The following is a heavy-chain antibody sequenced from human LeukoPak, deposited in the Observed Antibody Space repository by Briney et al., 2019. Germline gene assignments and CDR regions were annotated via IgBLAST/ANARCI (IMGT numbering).Heavy chain of an antibody. CDR2: ISWNRNNI. D-gene: IGHD4-17*01. CDR1: GFTVDDYA. Sequence: GRSLRLSCAASGFTVDDYAMHWVRQAPGKGLEWVSGISWNRNNIGYADSVKGRFTISRDNAKNSLYLQMNSPRAEDTALYYCAKGNTASTYYGMDVWGQGTTVTVSS. CDR3: AKGNTASTYYGMDV. J-gene: IGHJ6*02. V-gene: IGHV3-9*01.